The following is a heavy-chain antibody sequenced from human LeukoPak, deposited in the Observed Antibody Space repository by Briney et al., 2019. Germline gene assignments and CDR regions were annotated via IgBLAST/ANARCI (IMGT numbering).Heavy chain of an antibody. Sequence: GGSLRLSCAASGFTFSSYGMHWVRQAPGKGLEWVAVISYDGSNKYYADSVKGRFTISRDNSKNKLYLQMNSLRAEDTAVYYCAKDGKRRTIFGVILRETYFDYWGQGTLVTVSS. J-gene: IGHJ4*02. CDR1: GFTFSSYG. D-gene: IGHD3-3*01. CDR2: ISYDGSNK. V-gene: IGHV3-30*18. CDR3: AKDGKRRTIFGVILRETYFDY.